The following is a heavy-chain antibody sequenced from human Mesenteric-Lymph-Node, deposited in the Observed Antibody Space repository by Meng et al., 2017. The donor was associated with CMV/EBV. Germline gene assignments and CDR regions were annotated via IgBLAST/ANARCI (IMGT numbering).Heavy chain of an antibody. V-gene: IGHV1-69*05. D-gene: IGHD4-23*01. CDR1: GGTFSSYA. CDR2: IIPIFGTP. J-gene: IGHJ6*02. CDR3: ARGKGVTNTPYGMDV. Sequence: SVKVSCKASGGTFSSYAISWVRQAPAQGLESMGGIIPIFGTPNYAQKFQGRLTITTDEPTSTAYMELSSLRSEDTAMYYCARGKGVTNTPYGMDVWGQGTTVTVSS.